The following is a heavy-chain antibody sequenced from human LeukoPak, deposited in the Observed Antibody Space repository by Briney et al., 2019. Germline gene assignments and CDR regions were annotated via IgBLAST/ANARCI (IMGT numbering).Heavy chain of an antibody. CDR1: GGSINSYY. J-gene: IGHJ3*02. CDR2: IYSIGST. V-gene: IGHV4-4*07. Sequence: SETLSLTCTVSGGSINSYYWSWIRQPAGKGLEWIGRIYSIGSTNYNPSLKSRDTMSVDTSKNQFSVELRSVTAADRAVYFCARKGISAVAGAFDIWGQGTMVTVSS. CDR3: ARKGISAVAGAFDI. D-gene: IGHD2-15*01.